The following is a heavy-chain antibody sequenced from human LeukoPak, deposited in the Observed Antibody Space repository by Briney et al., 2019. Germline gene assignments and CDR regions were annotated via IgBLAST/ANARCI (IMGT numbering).Heavy chain of an antibody. CDR1: GFTVSSNY. Sequence: GGSLRLSCAASGFTVSSNYMSWVRQAPGKGLEWVSVIYSGGSTYYADSVKGRFTISRDNSKNTLYLQMNSLRAEDTAVYYCAKQYYDFWSGYQNWGQGTLVTVSS. CDR3: AKQYYDFWSGYQN. V-gene: IGHV3-53*01. J-gene: IGHJ4*02. CDR2: IYSGGST. D-gene: IGHD3-3*01.